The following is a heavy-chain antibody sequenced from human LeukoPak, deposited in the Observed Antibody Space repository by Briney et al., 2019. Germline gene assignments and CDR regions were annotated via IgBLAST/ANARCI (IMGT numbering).Heavy chain of an antibody. Sequence: ASVKVSCKASGYTFTGYYMHWVRQAPGQGLEWMGRINPNSGGTNYAQKFQGRVTMTRGTSISSAYMELSRLRSDDTALYYCARYITVGATYQHFDYWGQGTLVTVSS. V-gene: IGHV1-2*06. CDR3: ARYITVGATYQHFDY. CDR1: GYTFTGYY. CDR2: INPNSGGT. J-gene: IGHJ4*02. D-gene: IGHD1-26*01.